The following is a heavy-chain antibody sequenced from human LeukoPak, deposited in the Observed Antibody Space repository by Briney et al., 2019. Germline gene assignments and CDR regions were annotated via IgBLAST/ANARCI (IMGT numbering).Heavy chain of an antibody. D-gene: IGHD2/OR15-2a*01. CDR3: ARGPPCREYCSLAFYFDY. Sequence: GGSLRLSCAASGFTFSSYWMSWVRQAPGKGLEWVANIKQDGSEKYYVDSVKGRFTISRDNAKNSLYLQMNSLRAEDTAVYYCARGPPCREYCSLAFYFDYWGQGTLVTVSS. CDR2: IKQDGSEK. J-gene: IGHJ4*02. CDR1: GFTFSSYW. V-gene: IGHV3-7*05.